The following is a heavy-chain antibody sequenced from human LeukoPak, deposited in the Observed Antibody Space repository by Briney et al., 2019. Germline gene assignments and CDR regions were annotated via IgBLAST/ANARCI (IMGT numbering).Heavy chain of an antibody. Sequence: TGGSLRLSCAASGFTFSSYAMSWVRQAPGKGLEWVSAISGSGGSTYYADSVKGRFTISRDNSKNTLYLQMNSLRAEDTAVYYCAKRLGITIFGFTKGDDAFDIWGQGTMVTVSS. V-gene: IGHV3-23*01. CDR3: AKRLGITIFGFTKGDDAFDI. D-gene: IGHD3-3*01. CDR1: GFTFSSYA. CDR2: ISGSGGST. J-gene: IGHJ3*02.